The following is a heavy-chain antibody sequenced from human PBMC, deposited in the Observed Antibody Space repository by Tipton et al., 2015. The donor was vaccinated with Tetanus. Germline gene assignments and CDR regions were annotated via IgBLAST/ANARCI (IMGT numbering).Heavy chain of an antibody. CDR3: ARGITDGYNRRLDY. CDR2: INHSGTT. D-gene: IGHD5-24*01. CDR1: GGSFSGYL. J-gene: IGHJ4*02. Sequence: TLSLTCSVSGGSFSGYLWSWVRQPSGKGLEWIGEINHSGTTNYNPSLKSRVTISVDTSKNQFSLRLRSVAAADTAVYYCARGITDGYNRRLDYWGQGLRVAVS. V-gene: IGHV4-34*01.